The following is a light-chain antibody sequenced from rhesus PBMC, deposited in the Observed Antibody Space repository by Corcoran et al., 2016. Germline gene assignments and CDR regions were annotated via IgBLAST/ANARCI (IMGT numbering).Light chain of an antibody. Sequence: DIQMTQSPSSLSASVGDRVTITCRASQGITNDLAWYQQKPGETPKLLIYEASSLQSGIPSRFSGSGSGTDFTLTISSLQPEDFATYYCQHYYSTPCTFGPGTKLDIK. V-gene: IGKV1-25*01. CDR2: EAS. CDR3: QHYYSTPCT. CDR1: QGITND. J-gene: IGKJ3*01.